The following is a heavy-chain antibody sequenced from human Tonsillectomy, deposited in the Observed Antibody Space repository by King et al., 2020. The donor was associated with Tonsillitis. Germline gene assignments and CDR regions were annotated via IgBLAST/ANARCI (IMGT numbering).Heavy chain of an antibody. Sequence: VQLVESGGRVVQPGQSLRLSCAASRFTFRSFGMHWVRQAPGKGLEWVAVIWYDGSEKYYADSVKGRFTISRDNSKNTLYLQMNSLRAEDTAVYYCARDGGDCGAVSYTIDTWGKGPLVPVSS. J-gene: IGHJ5*02. CDR2: IWYDGSEK. CDR3: ARDGGDCGAVSYTIDT. CDR1: RFTFRSFG. V-gene: IGHV3-33*01. D-gene: IGHD2-8*02.